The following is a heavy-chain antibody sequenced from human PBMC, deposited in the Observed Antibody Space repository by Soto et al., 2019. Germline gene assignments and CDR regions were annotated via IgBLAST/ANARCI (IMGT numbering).Heavy chain of an antibody. J-gene: IGHJ4*02. V-gene: IGHV1-69*02. Sequence: QVQLVQSGAEVKKPGSSVKVSCKASGGTFSSYTISWVRQAPGQGLEWMGRIIPILGIANYAQKFQGRVTITADKSTSTAYMELSSLSSEDTAVYYCASHYYDSSGYYYENDYWGQGTLVTVSS. CDR2: IIPILGIA. D-gene: IGHD3-22*01. CDR3: ASHYYDSSGYYYENDY. CDR1: GGTFSSYT.